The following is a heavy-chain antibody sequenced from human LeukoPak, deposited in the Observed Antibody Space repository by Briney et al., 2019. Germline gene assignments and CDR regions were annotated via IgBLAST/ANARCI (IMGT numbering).Heavy chain of an antibody. CDR3: ARDRSSSAGD. Sequence: ASVKVSCKASGYTFTGYYMHWVRQAPGQGLEWMGWINPNSGGTKYAQKFQGRVTMTRDTSISTAYTELSRVRSDDTAVYYCARDRSSSAGDWGQGTLVTVSS. V-gene: IGHV1-2*02. CDR2: INPNSGGT. CDR1: GYTFTGYY. J-gene: IGHJ4*02. D-gene: IGHD6-6*01.